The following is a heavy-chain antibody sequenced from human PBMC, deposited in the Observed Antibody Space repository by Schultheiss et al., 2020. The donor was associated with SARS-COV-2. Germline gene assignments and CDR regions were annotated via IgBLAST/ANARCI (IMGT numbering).Heavy chain of an antibody. CDR2: IYSGGST. CDR3: AKDFSSSYRYYYYGMDV. Sequence: GESLKISCAASGFTVSSNYMSCVRQAPGKGLEWVSVIYSGGSTYYADSVKGRFTISRDNSKNTLYLQMNSLRAEDTAVYYCAKDFSSSYRYYYYGMDVWGQGTTVTVSS. V-gene: IGHV3-53*01. J-gene: IGHJ6*02. CDR1: GFTVSSNY. D-gene: IGHD6-6*01.